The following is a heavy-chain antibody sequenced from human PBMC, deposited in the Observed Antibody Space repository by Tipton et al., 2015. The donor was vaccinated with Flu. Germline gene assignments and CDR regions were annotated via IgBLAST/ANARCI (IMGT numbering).Heavy chain of an antibody. CDR1: GEALGSYF. D-gene: IGHD6-19*01. CDR3: ARVLVAGTGPLFDY. J-gene: IGHJ4*02. Sequence: GEALGSYFWNWIRQPPGKGLEWIGYISYTGSAIYNPSVRSRVTISVDTSKNQFSLRLRSVTAADTAVYYCARVLVAGTGPLFDYWGQGTLVTVSS. V-gene: IGHV4-59*08. CDR2: ISYTGSA.